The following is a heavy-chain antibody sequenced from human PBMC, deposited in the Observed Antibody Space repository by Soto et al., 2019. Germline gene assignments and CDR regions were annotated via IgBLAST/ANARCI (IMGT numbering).Heavy chain of an antibody. Sequence: ASGKGYCKSSGYTYTSHGSSWVRQEKEQGLEWMGWVSAYNGNTNYAQKLQGRVTMTTDTSTSTAYMELRSLRSDDTAVYYCARDLSFLRNYDPRGYFDYWGQGTLVSVSS. V-gene: IGHV1-18*01. CDR3: ARDLSFLRNYDPRGYFDY. D-gene: IGHD1-7*01. CDR1: GYTYTSHG. CDR2: VSAYNGNT. J-gene: IGHJ4*02.